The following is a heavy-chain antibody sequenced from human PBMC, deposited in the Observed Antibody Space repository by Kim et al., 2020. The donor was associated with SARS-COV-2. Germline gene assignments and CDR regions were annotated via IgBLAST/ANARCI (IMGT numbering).Heavy chain of an antibody. CDR3: ARVLYYYDSSGYYPDAFDI. Sequence: SETLSLTCTVSGGSISSSSYYWGWIRQPPGKGLEWIGSIYYSGSTYYNPSLKSRVTISVDTSKNQFSLKLSSVTAADTAVYYCARVLYYYDSSGYYPDAFDIWGQGTMVTVSS. CDR1: GGSISSSSYY. V-gene: IGHV4-39*01. CDR2: IYYSGST. J-gene: IGHJ3*02. D-gene: IGHD3-22*01.